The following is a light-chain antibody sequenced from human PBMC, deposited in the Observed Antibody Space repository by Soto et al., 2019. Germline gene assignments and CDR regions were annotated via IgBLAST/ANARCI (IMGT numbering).Light chain of an antibody. CDR3: QKYGRTLS. V-gene: IGKV3D-20*01. J-gene: IGKJ4*01. CDR1: QSITNTY. Sequence: EIVLTQAPATLAFSPVERATLSCGASQSITNTYLAWYQQKPCLAPRLPIYHASTMATCIPDRFSGSGSGTDFPLTIGRVQPADFAMYYCQKYGRTLSLGGGPTVHIK. CDR2: HAS.